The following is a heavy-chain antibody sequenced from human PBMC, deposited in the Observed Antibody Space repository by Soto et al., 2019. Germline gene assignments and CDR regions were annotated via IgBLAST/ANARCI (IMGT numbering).Heavy chain of an antibody. D-gene: IGHD2-15*01. J-gene: IGHJ6*02. CDR2: ISSSSTGM. CDR1: GFTFSSYS. V-gene: IGHV3-48*02. CDR3: TRAGRGAVVVGDLGYFYYGMDV. Sequence: XVSLQLSCAASGFTFSSYSMKWVRQAAGKGLEWVSHISSSSTGMYYADSVKGRFIISRDNAKNSLYLQMNNLRDEETAVYYCTRAGRGAVVVGDLGYFYYGMDVWGQGTTVTVSS.